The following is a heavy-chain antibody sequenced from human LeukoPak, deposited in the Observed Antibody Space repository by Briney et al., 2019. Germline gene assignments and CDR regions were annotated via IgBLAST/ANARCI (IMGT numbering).Heavy chain of an antibody. CDR2: MNPNSGNT. CDR1: VYTFTSYD. J-gene: IGHJ4*02. V-gene: IGHV1-8*01. CDR3: ARGGSGIMITFGGVDY. Sequence: GASVTVSCKASVYTFTSYDINWVRQATGQGLEWMGWMNPNSGNTGYAQKFQGRVTMTRNTSISTAYMELSSLRSEDTAVYYCARGGSGIMITFGGVDYWGQGTLVTVSS. D-gene: IGHD3-16*01.